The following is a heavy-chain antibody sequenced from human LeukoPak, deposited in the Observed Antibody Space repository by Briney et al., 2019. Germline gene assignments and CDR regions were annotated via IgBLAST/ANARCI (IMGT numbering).Heavy chain of an antibody. CDR1: GFTFSSYS. CDR3: ARDADTAMADY. J-gene: IGHJ4*02. V-gene: IGHV3-48*01. CDR2: ISSSSSTI. D-gene: IGHD5-18*01. Sequence: GGSLRLSCAASGFTFSSYSMNWVRQAPGKGLEWVSYISSSSSTIYYADSVKGRFTISRDNAKNSLYLQMNSLRAEDTAVYYCARDADTAMADYWGQGTLVTVSS.